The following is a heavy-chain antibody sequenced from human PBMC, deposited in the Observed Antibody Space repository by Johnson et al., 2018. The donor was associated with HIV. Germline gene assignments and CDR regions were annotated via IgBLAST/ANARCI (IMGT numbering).Heavy chain of an antibody. CDR2: IWYDGYNK. CDR3: AKERKAPRAFDI. J-gene: IGHJ3*02. CDR1: GFTFSSYA. V-gene: IGHV3-30*18. Sequence: QVQLVESGGGVVQPGRSLRLSCAASGFTFSSYAMHWVRQAPGKGLEWVAVIWYDGYNKYYADSVKGRFTISRDNSKNTLYLQMNSLRAEDTAVYYCAKERKAPRAFDIWGQGTMATVSS. D-gene: IGHD1-14*01.